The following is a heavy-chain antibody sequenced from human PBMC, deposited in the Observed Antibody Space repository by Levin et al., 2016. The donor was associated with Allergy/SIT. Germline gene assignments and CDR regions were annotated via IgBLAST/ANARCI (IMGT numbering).Heavy chain of an antibody. D-gene: IGHD2-2*01. CDR3: ARDSGYCSSTSCYPLYYFDY. V-gene: IGHV4-31*02. J-gene: IGHJ4*02. CDR2: IYYSGST. Sequence: RQAPGKGLEWIGYIYYSGSTYYNPSLKSRVTISVDTSKNQFSLKLSSVTAADTAVYYCARDSGYCSSTSCYPLYYFDYWGQGTLVTVSS.